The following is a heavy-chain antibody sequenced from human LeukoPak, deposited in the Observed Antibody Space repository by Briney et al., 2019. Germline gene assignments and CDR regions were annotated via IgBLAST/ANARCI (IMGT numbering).Heavy chain of an antibody. V-gene: IGHV4-31*03. CDR2: IYYSGST. D-gene: IGHD3-3*01. CDR3: ASDTRFWSGYYAFDI. CDR1: GGSISSGGYY. Sequence: SETLSLTCTVSGGSISSGGYYWSWIRQHPGKGLEWIGYIYYSGSTYYNPSLKSRVTISVDTSKNQFSLKLSSVTAADTAVYYCASDTRFWSGYYAFDIWGQGTMVTVSS. J-gene: IGHJ3*02.